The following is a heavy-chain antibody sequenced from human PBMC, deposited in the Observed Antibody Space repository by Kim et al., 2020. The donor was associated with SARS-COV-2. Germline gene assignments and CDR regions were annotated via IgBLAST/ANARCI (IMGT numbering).Heavy chain of an antibody. V-gene: IGHV4-59*08. CDR2: IYHNGNT. CDR1: GTPITTYY. J-gene: IGHJ6*03. CDR3: ARQITFWFGGYMNV. Sequence: SETLSLTCTVSGTPITTYYWSWIRQSPGKGLEWIGSIYHNGNTKDYPSLRSRLTISIDTSKNQFSLRLRSVTAADTAVYYCARQITFWFGGYMNVWGKGT. D-gene: IGHD3-10*01.